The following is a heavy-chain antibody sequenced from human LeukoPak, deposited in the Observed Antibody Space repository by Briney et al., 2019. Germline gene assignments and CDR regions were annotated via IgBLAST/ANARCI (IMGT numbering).Heavy chain of an antibody. D-gene: IGHD5-18*01. CDR2: IYYSGST. CDR1: GGSISSYY. J-gene: IGHJ4*02. V-gene: IGHV4-59*08. Sequence: SGTLSLTCTVSGGSISSYYWSWIRQPPGKGLEWIGYIYYSGSTNYNPSLKSRVTISVDTSKNQFSLKLSSVTAADTAVYYCARHMGLGYSYGYPYFDYWGQGTLVTVSS. CDR3: ARHMGLGYSYGYPYFDY.